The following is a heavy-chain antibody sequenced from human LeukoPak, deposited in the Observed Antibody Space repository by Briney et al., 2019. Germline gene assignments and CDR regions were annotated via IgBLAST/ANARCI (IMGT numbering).Heavy chain of an antibody. V-gene: IGHV1-24*01. D-gene: IGHD3-22*01. J-gene: IGHJ4*02. CDR3: ATARYYDSSFGFDY. CDR1: GYTLTELS. CDR2: FDPEDGET. Sequence: ASVKVSCKVSGYTLTELSMHWVRQAPGKGLEWMGGFDPEDGETIYAQKFQGRVTMTEDTSTDTAYMELSSLRSEDTAVYYCATARYYDSSFGFDYWGQGTLVTVSS.